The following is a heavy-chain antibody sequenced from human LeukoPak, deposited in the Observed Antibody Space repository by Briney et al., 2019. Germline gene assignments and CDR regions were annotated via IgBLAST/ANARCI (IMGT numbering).Heavy chain of an antibody. CDR3: ARRSGAAATYFQH. CDR2: INPNSGGT. J-gene: IGHJ1*01. CDR1: GYTFTGYY. Sequence: ASVKVSCKASGYTFTGYYMHWVRQAPGQGLEWMGWINPNSGGTNYAQKFQGRVTVTRDTSISTAYVELSRLRSDDTAVYYCARRSGAAATYFQHWGQGTLVTVSS. V-gene: IGHV1-2*02. D-gene: IGHD6-13*01.